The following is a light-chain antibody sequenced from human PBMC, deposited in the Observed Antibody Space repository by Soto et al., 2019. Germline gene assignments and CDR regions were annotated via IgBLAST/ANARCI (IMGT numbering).Light chain of an antibody. Sequence: QSALTQPASVSGSPGQSITISCTGTSSDVGSYNLVSWYQQHPGKAPKLMIYEGSKRPSGVSNRFSGSKSGNTASLTISGLQAEAEADYYCCSYAGSSTFDVVFGGGTKLTVL. J-gene: IGLJ2*01. CDR2: EGS. CDR3: CSYAGSSTFDVV. V-gene: IGLV2-23*01. CDR1: SSDVGSYNL.